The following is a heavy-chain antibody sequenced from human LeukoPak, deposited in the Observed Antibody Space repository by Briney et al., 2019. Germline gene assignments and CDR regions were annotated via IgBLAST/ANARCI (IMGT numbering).Heavy chain of an antibody. CDR2: ISSIGTTI. D-gene: IGHD4-11*01. Sequence: GRSLRLSCTASGFTFDDYAMTWVRQAPGKGLEWLSCISSIGTTIYYADSVKGRFTISRDNAKNSLYLQMNSLRAEDTAVYYCARPEPPTYSNGYMDVWGKGTTVTVSS. J-gene: IGHJ6*03. CDR3: ARPEPPTYSNGYMDV. CDR1: GFTFDDYA. V-gene: IGHV3-48*03.